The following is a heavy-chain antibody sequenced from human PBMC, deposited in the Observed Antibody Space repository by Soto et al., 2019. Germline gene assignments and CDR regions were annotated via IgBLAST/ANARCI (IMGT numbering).Heavy chain of an antibody. D-gene: IGHD3-9*01. CDR2: INPNSGGT. J-gene: IGHJ5*02. CDR1: GYTFTGYY. V-gene: IGHV1-2*04. Sequence: ASVKVSCKASGYTFTGYYRHWVRQAPGQGLEWMGRINPNSGGTNYAQKFQGWVTMTRDTSISTAYMELSRLRSDDTAVYYCARVKQNYDILTGQSYNWFDPWGQGTLVTVSS. CDR3: ARVKQNYDILTGQSYNWFDP.